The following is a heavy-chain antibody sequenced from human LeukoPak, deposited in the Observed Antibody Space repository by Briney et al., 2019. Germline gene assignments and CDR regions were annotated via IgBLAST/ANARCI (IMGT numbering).Heavy chain of an antibody. CDR1: GGPISSGDYY. CDR3: ARGPDTAMVHFDY. CDR2: IYYSGST. Sequence: SSETLSLTCTVSGGPISSGDYYWSWIRQPPGKGLEWIGYIYYSGSTYYNPSLKSRVTISVDTSKNQFSPKLSSVTAADTAVYYCARGPDTAMVHFDYRGQGTLVTVSS. D-gene: IGHD5-18*01. J-gene: IGHJ4*02. V-gene: IGHV4-30-4*08.